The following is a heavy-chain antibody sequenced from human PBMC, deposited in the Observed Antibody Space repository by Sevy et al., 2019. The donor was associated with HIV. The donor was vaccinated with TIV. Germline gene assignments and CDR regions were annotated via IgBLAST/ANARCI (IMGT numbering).Heavy chain of an antibody. J-gene: IGHJ4*02. V-gene: IGHV3-30-3*01. CDR3: ARSEEFYVILTGIDY. CDR1: GFTFSSYA. Sequence: GGSLRLSCAASGFTFSSYAMHWVRQAPGKGLEWVAVISYDGSNKYYADSVKGRFTISRDNSKNTLYLQMNSLRAEDTAVYYCARSEEFYVILTGIDYWGQGTLVTVSS. CDR2: ISYDGSNK. D-gene: IGHD3-9*01.